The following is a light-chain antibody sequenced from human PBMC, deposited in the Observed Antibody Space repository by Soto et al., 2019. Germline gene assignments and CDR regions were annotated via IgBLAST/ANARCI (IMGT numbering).Light chain of an antibody. CDR3: QVWDIMTDNYV. V-gene: IGLV3-21*04. J-gene: IGLJ1*01. CDR1: NIGDKR. CDR2: YDS. Sequence: SYELTQPPSVSVAPEKTATITCGGNNIGDKRVHWYRQKPGQAPVLLISYDSDRPSGIPERFSGSNSGNTATLTISRDEAGDEADYYCQVWDIMTDNYVFGGGTKVTVL.